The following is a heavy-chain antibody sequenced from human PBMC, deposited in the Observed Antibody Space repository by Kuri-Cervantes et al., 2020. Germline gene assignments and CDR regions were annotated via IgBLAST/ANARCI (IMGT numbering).Heavy chain of an antibody. Sequence: LRLSCAVSGGSISSGGYSWSWIRQPPGKGLEWIGYIYHSGSTYYNPSLKSRVTISVDTSKNQFSLKLSSVTAADTAVYYCARLWLEWTFDYWGQGTLVTVSS. J-gene: IGHJ4*02. CDR2: IYHSGST. V-gene: IGHV4-30-2*03. CDR1: GGSISSGGYS. CDR3: ARLWLEWTFDY. D-gene: IGHD3-3*01.